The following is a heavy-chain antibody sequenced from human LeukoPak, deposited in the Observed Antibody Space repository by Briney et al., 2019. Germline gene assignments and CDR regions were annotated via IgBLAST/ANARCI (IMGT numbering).Heavy chain of an antibody. Sequence: GGSLRLSCAASGFTVSSNYMSWVRQAPGKGLEWVSVIYSGGSTHYADSVKGRFTISRDNSKNTLYLQMNSLRAEDTAVYYCAKVLRYCSGGSCSFDYWGQGTLVTVSS. CDR2: IYSGGST. V-gene: IGHV3-53*01. D-gene: IGHD2-15*01. CDR3: AKVLRYCSGGSCSFDY. J-gene: IGHJ4*02. CDR1: GFTVSSNY.